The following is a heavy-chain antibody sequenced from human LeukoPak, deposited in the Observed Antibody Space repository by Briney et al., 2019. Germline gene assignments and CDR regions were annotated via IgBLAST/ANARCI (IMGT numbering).Heavy chain of an antibody. D-gene: IGHD2-15*01. J-gene: IGHJ4*02. V-gene: IGHV3-23*01. CDR2: ISNNGGYT. CDR1: GFSFSSSA. CDR3: AKQLGYCSDGSCYFPY. Sequence: GGSLRLSCAASGFSFSSSAMSWVRQAPGKGQEWVSAISNNGGYTYYADSVQGRFTISRDNSKSTLCLQMNSLRAEDTAVYYCAKQLGYCSDGSCYFPYWGQGTLVTVSS.